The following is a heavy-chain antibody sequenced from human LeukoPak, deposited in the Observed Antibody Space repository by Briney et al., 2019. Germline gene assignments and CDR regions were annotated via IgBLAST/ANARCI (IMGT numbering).Heavy chain of an antibody. J-gene: IGHJ6*03. CDR1: GGSISSSSYY. Sequence: SETLSLTCTVSGGSISSSSYYWGWLRQPPGKGLGWLGSIYYSGSTYYNPSLKSRVTISVDTSKNQFSLKLSSVAAADTAVYHCARHASGYDSGNYYYYMDVWGKGTTVTVSS. V-gene: IGHV4-39*01. D-gene: IGHD5-12*01. CDR3: ARHASGYDSGNYYYYMDV. CDR2: IYYSGST.